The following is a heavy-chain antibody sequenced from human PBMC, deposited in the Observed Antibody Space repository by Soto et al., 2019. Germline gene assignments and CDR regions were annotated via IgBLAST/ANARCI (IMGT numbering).Heavy chain of an antibody. Sequence: GGSLRLSCAASGFTFSNAWMSWVRQAPGKGLEWVGRIKSKTDGGTTDYAAPVKGRFTISRDDSKNTLYLQMNSLKTEDTAVYYCTTDKLTGTPHAFDIWGQGTMVTVSS. J-gene: IGHJ3*02. D-gene: IGHD1-7*01. CDR3: TTDKLTGTPHAFDI. V-gene: IGHV3-15*01. CDR1: GFTFSNAW. CDR2: IKSKTDGGTT.